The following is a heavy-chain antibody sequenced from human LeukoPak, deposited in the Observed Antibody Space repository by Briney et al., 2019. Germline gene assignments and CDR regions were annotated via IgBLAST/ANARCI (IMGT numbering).Heavy chain of an antibody. CDR2: INPNSGGT. J-gene: IGHJ4*02. CDR3: ARARWDRARYFDY. CDR1: GYTFTGYY. Sequence: ASVKVSCKASGYTFTGYYMHWVRQAPGQGLEWMGWINPNSGGTNYAQKFQGRVTMTRDTSISTAYMELSRLRSDDTAVCYCARARWDRARYFDYWGQGTLVTVSS. D-gene: IGHD1-26*01. V-gene: IGHV1-2*02.